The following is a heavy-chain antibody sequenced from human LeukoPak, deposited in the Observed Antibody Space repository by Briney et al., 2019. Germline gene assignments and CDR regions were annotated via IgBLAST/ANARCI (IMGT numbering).Heavy chain of an antibody. CDR2: VYNSGST. Sequence: SETLSLTCTVSGGSINSYYGTWIRQPPGKGLEWIANVYNSGSTNYNPSLKSRVTISVDMFKNQFSLKLTSVTAADTAVYYCARLRSGMDVWDQGTTVTVSS. J-gene: IGHJ6*02. CDR3: ARLRSGMDV. CDR1: GGSINSYY. V-gene: IGHV4-59*01.